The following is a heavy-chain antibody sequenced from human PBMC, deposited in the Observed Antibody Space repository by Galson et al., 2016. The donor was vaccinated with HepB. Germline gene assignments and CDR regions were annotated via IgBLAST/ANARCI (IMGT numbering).Heavy chain of an antibody. J-gene: IGHJ4*02. V-gene: IGHV2-70*02. CDR2: IDWDDDR. CDR1: GFSLRTDGMC. Sequence: ALVKPTQALTVTCTFAGFSLRTDGMCVNWVRQTPGKALEWLGRIDWDDDRYFSTSLRTRLTLAKDPSINQAVLTMTDMTPADTAVYFCATSSGRTWSGYLDNWGQGTQVTVSS. D-gene: IGHD3-3*01. CDR3: ATSSGRTWSGYLDN.